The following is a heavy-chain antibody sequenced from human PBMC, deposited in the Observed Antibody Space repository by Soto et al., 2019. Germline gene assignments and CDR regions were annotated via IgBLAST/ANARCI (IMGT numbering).Heavy chain of an antibody. V-gene: IGHV3-15*01. Sequence: GGSLRLSCAAPGFTFINAWMSWVRQAPGKGLEWVGRIRSKTDGGTTDYAAPVKGRFIISRDDSKKTVSLQMNSLKTEDTAVYYCRTQWLDWGQGTLVTVSS. D-gene: IGHD6-19*01. CDR1: GFTFINAW. J-gene: IGHJ4*02. CDR2: IRSKTDGGTT. CDR3: RTQWLD.